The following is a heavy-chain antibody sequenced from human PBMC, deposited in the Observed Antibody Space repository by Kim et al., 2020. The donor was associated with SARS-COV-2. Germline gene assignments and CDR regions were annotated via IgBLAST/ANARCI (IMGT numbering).Heavy chain of an antibody. V-gene: IGHV1-2*02. CDR2: NPNSGGT. Sequence: NPNSGGTNYAQKFQGRVTMTRDTSISTAYMELSRLRSDDTAVYYCERGYDYWGQGTLVTVSS. J-gene: IGHJ4*02. D-gene: IGHD5-18*01. CDR3: ERGYDY.